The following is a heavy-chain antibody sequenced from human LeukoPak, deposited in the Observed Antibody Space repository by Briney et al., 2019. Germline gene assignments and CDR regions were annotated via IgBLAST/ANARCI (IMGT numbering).Heavy chain of an antibody. D-gene: IGHD3-16*01. CDR1: GGSISSYY. CDR3: ARDHTLSLGELDY. Sequence: SETLSLTCTVSGGSISSYYWSWIRQPAGKGLEWIGRIYASGSTNHNPSLKSRVSMSLDTSKNQFSLKMSSVTAADTAIYYCARDHTLSLGELDYWGQGTLVTVSS. CDR2: IYASGST. J-gene: IGHJ4*02. V-gene: IGHV4-4*07.